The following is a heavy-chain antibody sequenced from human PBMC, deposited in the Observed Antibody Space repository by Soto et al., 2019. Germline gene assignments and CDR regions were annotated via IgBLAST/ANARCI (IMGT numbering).Heavy chain of an antibody. V-gene: IGHV3-48*01. Sequence: EVQLVESGGGLVQPGGSLRLSCAASGFTFSSYSMNWVRQAPGKGLEWVSYISSSSSTIYYAYSVKGRFTISRDNAKNSLFLQMNCLGADGTAVYYCARDPYYSVSIGPSGFFNLCRRGTLVTVSS. D-gene: IGHD3-10*02. CDR2: ISSSSSTI. J-gene: IGHJ2*01. CDR3: ARDPYYSVSIGPSGFFNL. CDR1: GFTFSSYS.